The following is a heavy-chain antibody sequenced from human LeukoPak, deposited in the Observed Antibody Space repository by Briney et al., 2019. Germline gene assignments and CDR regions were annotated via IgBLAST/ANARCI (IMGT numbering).Heavy chain of an antibody. CDR2: ISYDATNK. CDR1: GFTFSSSD. V-gene: IGHV3-30*18. J-gene: IGHJ4*02. CDR3: AKASSNYFYYFEY. D-gene: IGHD2/OR15-2a*01. Sequence: GRSLRLSCAASGFTFSSSDMHWVRQAPGKGLEWVAVISYDATNKYYADSVKGRFTLSRDNSKNTLYLQTNALRDEDTAVYYCAKASSNYFYYFEYWGQGTLVTVSS.